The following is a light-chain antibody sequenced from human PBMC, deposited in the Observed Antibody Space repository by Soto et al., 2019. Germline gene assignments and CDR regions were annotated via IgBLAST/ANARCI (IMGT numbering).Light chain of an antibody. Sequence: EIALTQSPGTLSLSPGERATLSCRASQSVTANYLAWYQQKPGQAPRLLIYGASSRATGIPDRFSGSGSGTDFTLTISRLEPEDFAVYYCQQYGSSPRTFGQGTRLEIK. V-gene: IGKV3-20*01. J-gene: IGKJ5*01. CDR3: QQYGSSPRT. CDR2: GAS. CDR1: QSVTANY.